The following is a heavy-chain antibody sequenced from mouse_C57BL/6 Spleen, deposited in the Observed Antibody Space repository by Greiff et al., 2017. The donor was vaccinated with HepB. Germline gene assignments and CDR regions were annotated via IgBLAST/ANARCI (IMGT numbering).Heavy chain of an antibody. Sequence: QVHVKQSGAELARPGASVKMSCKASGYTFTSYTMHWVKQRPGQGLEWIGYINPSSGYTKYNQKFKDKATLTADKSSSTAYMQLSSLTSEDSAVYYCARSGTAQALYAMDYWGQGTSVTVSS. J-gene: IGHJ4*01. CDR1: GYTFTSYT. D-gene: IGHD3-2*02. CDR3: ARSGTAQALYAMDY. CDR2: INPSSGYT. V-gene: IGHV1-4*01.